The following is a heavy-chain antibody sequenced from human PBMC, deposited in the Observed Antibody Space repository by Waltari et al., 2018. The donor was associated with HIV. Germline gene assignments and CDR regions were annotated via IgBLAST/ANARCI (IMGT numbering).Heavy chain of an antibody. V-gene: IGHV3-23*01. CDR3: AKGSGTTVANWYFDL. J-gene: IGHJ2*01. Sequence: EVQLLESGGGLVQPGGSLRLFCAASGLPFSSFALNWVRQAPGKGLEWVSSISGSGGSTYYADSVKGRFTISRDNSKNTLYLQMSSLRAEDTAVYYCAKGSGTTVANWYFDLWGRGTLVTVSS. D-gene: IGHD4-17*01. CDR1: GLPFSSFA. CDR2: ISGSGGST.